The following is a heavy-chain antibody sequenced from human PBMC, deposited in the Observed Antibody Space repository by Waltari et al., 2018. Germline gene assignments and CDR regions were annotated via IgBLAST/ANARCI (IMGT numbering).Heavy chain of an antibody. V-gene: IGHV1-69-2*01. J-gene: IGHJ4*02. CDR3: ARAVYEGQLGL. CDR2: VDPEDGET. Sequence: EVQLVQSGAEVKKPGATVKISCKASGYTFPDYYMHWVQQAPGKGLEWMGRVDPEDGETIYAEKFQGRVTITADTSTDTAYMELSSLRSEDTAVYYCARAVYEGQLGLWGQGTLVTVSS. CDR1: GYTFPDYY. D-gene: IGHD6-6*01.